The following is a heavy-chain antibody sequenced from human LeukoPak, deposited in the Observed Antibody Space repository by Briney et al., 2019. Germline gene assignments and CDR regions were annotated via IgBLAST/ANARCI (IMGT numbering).Heavy chain of an antibody. J-gene: IGHJ4*02. Sequence: PGGSLRLSCAASGFTFSGSAMHWVRRASGKGLEWVGRIRSKANSYATAYAASVKGRFTISRDDSKNTAYLQMNSLKTEDTAVYYCTRPYLGELSFFDYWGQGTLVTVSS. V-gene: IGHV3-73*01. CDR2: IRSKANSYAT. CDR1: GFTFSGSA. CDR3: TRPYLGELSFFDY. D-gene: IGHD3-16*02.